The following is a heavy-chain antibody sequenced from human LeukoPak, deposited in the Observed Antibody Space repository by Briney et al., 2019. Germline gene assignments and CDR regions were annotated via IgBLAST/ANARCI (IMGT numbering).Heavy chain of an antibody. J-gene: IGHJ4*02. CDR2: IYYSGST. V-gene: IGHV4-31*03. CDR1: GGSISSGGYY. Sequence: SETLSLTCTVSGGSISSGGYYWSWIRQHPGKGLEWIGYIYYSGSTYYNPSLKSRVTISVDTSKNQFSLKLSSVTAADTAVYYCARGIAAAGSWLPGHWGQGTLVTVSS. D-gene: IGHD6-13*01. CDR3: ARGIAAAGSWLPGH.